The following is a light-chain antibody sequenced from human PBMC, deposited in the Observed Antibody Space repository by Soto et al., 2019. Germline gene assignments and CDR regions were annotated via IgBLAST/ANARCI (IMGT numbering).Light chain of an antibody. Sequence: QSVLTQPPSVSAAPGQKVTISCSGSSSNIGNNYVSWYQQLPGTAPKLLICDNNKRPSGIPDRFSGSNAGTSATLGSTVLQTGDEADYYCGTWDDSLSAGVFGGGTKLTVL. J-gene: IGLJ2*01. CDR1: SSNIGNNY. CDR2: DNN. CDR3: GTWDDSLSAGV. V-gene: IGLV1-51*01.